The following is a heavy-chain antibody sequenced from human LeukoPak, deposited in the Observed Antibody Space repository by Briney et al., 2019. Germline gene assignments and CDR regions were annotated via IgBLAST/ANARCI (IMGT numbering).Heavy chain of an antibody. D-gene: IGHD3-22*01. J-gene: IGHJ3*02. CDR3: ARFPRRITMIVVAYAFDI. V-gene: IGHV1-2*02. CDR1: GYTFTGYY. Sequence: ASVKVSCKASGYTFTGYYMHWVRQAPGQGLKWMGWINPNSGGTNYAQKFQGRVTMTRDTSISTAYMELSRLRSDDTAVYYCARFPRRITMIVVAYAFDIWGQGTMVTVSS. CDR2: INPNSGGT.